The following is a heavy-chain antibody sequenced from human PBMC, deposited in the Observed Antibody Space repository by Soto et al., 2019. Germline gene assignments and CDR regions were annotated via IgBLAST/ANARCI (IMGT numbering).Heavy chain of an antibody. V-gene: IGHV3-30-3*01. D-gene: IGHD1-26*01. J-gene: IGHJ6*02. CDR3: ARGSGSWYYYYYGMDV. Sequence: GGSLRLSCAASGFTFSSYAMHWVRQAPGKGLEWVAVISYDGSNKYYADSVKGRFTISRDNSKNTLYLQMNSLRAEDTAVYYCARGSGSWYYYYYGMDVWGQGTTVTVS. CDR1: GFTFSSYA. CDR2: ISYDGSNK.